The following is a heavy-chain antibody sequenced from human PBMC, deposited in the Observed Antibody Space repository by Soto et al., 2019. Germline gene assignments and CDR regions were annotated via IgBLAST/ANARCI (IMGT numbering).Heavy chain of an antibody. V-gene: IGHV1-69*13. CDR2: IIPIFGTA. CDR3: ASGAPNVGYSSSYGMDV. J-gene: IGHJ6*02. Sequence: ASVKVSCKASGGTFSSYAISWVRQAPGQGLEWMGGIIPIFGTANYAQKFQGRVTITADESTSTAYMELSSLRSEDTAVYYCASGAPNVGYSSSYGMDVWGQGTTVTVS. D-gene: IGHD6-13*01. CDR1: GGTFSSYA.